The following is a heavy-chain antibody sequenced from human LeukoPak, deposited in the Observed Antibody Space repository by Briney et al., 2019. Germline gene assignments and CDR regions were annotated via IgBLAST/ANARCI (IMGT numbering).Heavy chain of an antibody. CDR1: GFTFNTYS. J-gene: IGHJ4*02. CDR2: ISSSSRYI. CDR3: ARDYTWGEDTGYDPTGYYFDY. D-gene: IGHD5-12*01. Sequence: GGSLRLSCAASGFTFNTYSMNWVRHSSGKGLEWVSSISSSSRYIYYADSVKGRFTISRDNAKNSLYLQMNSLRADDTAVYYCARDYTWGEDTGYDPTGYYFDYWGQGTLVTVSS. V-gene: IGHV3-21*01.